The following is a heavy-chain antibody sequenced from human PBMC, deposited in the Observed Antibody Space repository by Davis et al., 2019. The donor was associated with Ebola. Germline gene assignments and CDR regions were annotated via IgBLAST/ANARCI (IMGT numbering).Heavy chain of an antibody. CDR3: TTQWLVLFARDY. J-gene: IGHJ4*02. CDR1: GFTFSSYW. D-gene: IGHD6-19*01. Sequence: GGSLRLSCAASGFTFSSYWMSWVRQAPGKGLEWVANIKQDGSEKYYMDSVTGRFTISRDNAKNSLYLQMNSLRAEDTAVYYCTTQWLVLFARDYWGQGTLVTVSS. V-gene: IGHV3-7*03. CDR2: IKQDGSEK.